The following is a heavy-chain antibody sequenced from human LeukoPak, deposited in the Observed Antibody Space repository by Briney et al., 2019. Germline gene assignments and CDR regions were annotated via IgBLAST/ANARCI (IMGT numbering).Heavy chain of an antibody. J-gene: IGHJ4*02. Sequence: GGSLRLSCAASGFTFSSYSMNWVRQAPGKGLEWVSSISSSSSYIYYVDSVRGRFTISRDNAKNSLYLQMNSLRAEDTAVYYCARHGGDDNSGGYYSYFDFWGQGTLVTVSS. V-gene: IGHV3-21*01. CDR2: ISSSSSYI. CDR1: GFTFSSYS. D-gene: IGHD3-22*01. CDR3: ARHGGDDNSGGYYSYFDF.